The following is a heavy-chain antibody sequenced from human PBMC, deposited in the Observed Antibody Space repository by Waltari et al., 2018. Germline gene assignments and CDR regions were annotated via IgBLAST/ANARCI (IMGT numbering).Heavy chain of an antibody. CDR1: AYTLTDFS. CDR2: FDPEDGET. CDR3: VRFLDGAFDI. D-gene: IGHD3-3*01. V-gene: IGHV1-24*01. J-gene: IGHJ3*02. Sequence: VHLVQSGAEVQKPGASAKVSCKVSAYTLTDFSMHWVRQAPGKGLEWMGGFDPEDGETIYAQKFQGRVTMTEDTSTDTAYMELSSLRSEDTAVYYCVRFLDGAFDIWGQGTMVTVSS.